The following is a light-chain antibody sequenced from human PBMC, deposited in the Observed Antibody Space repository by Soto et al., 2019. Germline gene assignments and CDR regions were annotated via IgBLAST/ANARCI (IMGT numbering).Light chain of an antibody. J-gene: IGKJ5*01. CDR2: DAS. Sequence: EIVLTQSPATLSLSPGERATLSCRASEIVGSYLGWYQQIPGQDPRLLIYDASNRATGIPARFSGRGSGTDFTLTISSLEPEDFAVYYCQQRSNWPLITFGQGTRLEIK. CDR3: QQRSNWPLIT. V-gene: IGKV3-11*01. CDR1: EIVGSY.